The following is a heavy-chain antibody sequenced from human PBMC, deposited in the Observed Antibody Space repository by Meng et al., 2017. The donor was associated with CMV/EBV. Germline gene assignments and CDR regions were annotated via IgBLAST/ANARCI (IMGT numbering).Heavy chain of an antibody. V-gene: IGHV3-53*01. CDR1: GFTVSSNY. Sequence: GGSLRLSCAASGFTVSSNYMSWVRQAPGKGLEWVSVIYSGGSTYYADSVKGRFTISRDNSKNTLYLQMNSLRAEDTAVYYCAREVEKWLLLVRTGYYYGMDVWGQGTTVTVSS. J-gene: IGHJ6*02. CDR2: IYSGGST. CDR3: AREVEKWLLLVRTGYYYGMDV. D-gene: IGHD3-3*01.